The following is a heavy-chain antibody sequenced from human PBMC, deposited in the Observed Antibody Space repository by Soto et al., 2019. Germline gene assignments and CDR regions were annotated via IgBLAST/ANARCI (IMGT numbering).Heavy chain of an antibody. CDR2: INHSGST. D-gene: IGHD3-10*01. CDR1: GGYFSGYY. J-gene: IGHJ6*02. CDR3: ARGRTYYNGSGSPGKYGMDV. V-gene: IGHV4-34*01. Sequence: QVQLQQWGAGLLKPSETLSLTCAVYGGYFSGYYWSWIRQPPGKGLEWIGEINHSGSTNYNPSLKSRVTISVDTAKNQFSLKLSSVTAADTAVYYCARGRTYYNGSGSPGKYGMDVWGQGTTVTVSS.